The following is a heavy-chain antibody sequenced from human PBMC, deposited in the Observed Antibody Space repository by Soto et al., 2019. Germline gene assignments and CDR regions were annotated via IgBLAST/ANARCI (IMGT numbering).Heavy chain of an antibody. D-gene: IGHD3-9*01. J-gene: IGHJ4*02. CDR2: IYWDDDK. Sequence: SGPTLVKPTQTLTLTCTFSGFSLSTSGVGVGWIRQPPGKALEWLALIYWDDDKRYSPSLKSRLTITKETSKNQVVLTMTSMDPVDTATYYCAHIFKNYDILTGYSSPWYFDYWGQGTLVTVSS. CDR1: GFSLSTSGVG. CDR3: AHIFKNYDILTGYSSPWYFDY. V-gene: IGHV2-5*02.